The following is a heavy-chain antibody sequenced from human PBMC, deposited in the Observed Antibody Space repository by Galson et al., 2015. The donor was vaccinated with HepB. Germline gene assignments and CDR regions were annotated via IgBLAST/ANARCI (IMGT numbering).Heavy chain of an antibody. D-gene: IGHD6-13*01. CDR1: GGSISSYY. J-gene: IGHJ5*02. CDR2: IYYSGST. CDR3: ARGWTAAAGDGSDWFDP. Sequence: SETLSLTCTVSGGSISSYYWSWIRQPPGKGLEWIGYIYYSGSTNYNPSLKSRVTISVDTSKNQFSLKLSSVTAADTAVYYCARGWTAAAGDGSDWFDPWGQGTLVTVSS. V-gene: IGHV4-59*01.